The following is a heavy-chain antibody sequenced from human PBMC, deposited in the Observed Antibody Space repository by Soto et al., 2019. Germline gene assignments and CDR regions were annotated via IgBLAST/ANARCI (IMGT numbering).Heavy chain of an antibody. V-gene: IGHV4-4*02. J-gene: IGHJ4*02. CDR2: IEESGRT. CDR3: ARAGGYDSRVY. CDR1: GGSISSIDW. Sequence: QVQVQESGPGLLKPSGTLSLTCVVSGGSISSIDWWSWVRQPPGKGLEWIGEIEESGRTNYNPSLMSRVSMSIDISRNQLSLHLTSVTAADTAVYYCARAGGYDSRVYWGKGTLVTVSS. D-gene: IGHD5-12*01.